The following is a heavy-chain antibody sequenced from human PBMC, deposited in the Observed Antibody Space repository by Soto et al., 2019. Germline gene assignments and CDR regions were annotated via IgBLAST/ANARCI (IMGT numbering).Heavy chain of an antibody. CDR3: ARRIDYGDYVEFDP. V-gene: IGHV1-69*01. J-gene: IGHJ5*02. Sequence: QVQLVQSGAEVKKPGSSVKVSCKASGGTFSSYAISWVRQAPGQGLEWMGGIIPIFGTANYAQKFQGRVTITADESTSTADMELSSLRSEDTAVYYCARRIDYGDYVEFDPWGQGTLVTVSS. CDR1: GGTFSSYA. CDR2: IIPIFGTA. D-gene: IGHD4-17*01.